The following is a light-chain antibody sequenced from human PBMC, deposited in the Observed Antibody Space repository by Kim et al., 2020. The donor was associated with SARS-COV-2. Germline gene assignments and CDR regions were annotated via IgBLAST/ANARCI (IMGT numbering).Light chain of an antibody. CDR1: QDISNY. CDR2: DAS. V-gene: IGKV1-33*01. CDR3: QQYDNLPYT. J-gene: IGKJ2*01. Sequence: DIQMTQSPSSLSASVGDRVTITCQASQDISNYLNWYQQKPGKAPMLLIYDASNLETGVPSRFSGSGSGTDFTFTISSLQPEDIATYYCQQYDNLPYTFGQGTKLEI.